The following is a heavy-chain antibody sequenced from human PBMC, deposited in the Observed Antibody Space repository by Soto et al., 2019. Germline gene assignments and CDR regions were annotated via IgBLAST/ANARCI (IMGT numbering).Heavy chain of an antibody. CDR1: GFTFSGYW. Sequence: SGGSLRLSCAASGFTFSGYWMHWVRQAPGKGLIWVSRINSDGTTTSYADSVKGRFTTSRDNAKNTLYLQMNSLRAEDTAVYYCATPGAYLAGGMDVWGQGTTVTVSS. V-gene: IGHV3-74*01. CDR3: ATPGAYLAGGMDV. CDR2: INSDGTTT. J-gene: IGHJ6*02. D-gene: IGHD4-17*01.